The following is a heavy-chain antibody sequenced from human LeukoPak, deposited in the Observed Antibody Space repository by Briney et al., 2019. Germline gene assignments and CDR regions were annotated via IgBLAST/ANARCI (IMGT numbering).Heavy chain of an antibody. V-gene: IGHV4-34*01. J-gene: IGHJ4*02. CDR2: INHSGST. Sequence: SETLSLTCAVYGGSFSGYYWSWIRQPPGKGLEWIGEINHSGSTNYNPSLKSRVTISVDTSKNQFSLKLSSVTAADTAAYYCARRWLQLNFDYWGQGTLVTVSS. CDR1: GGSFSGYY. CDR3: ARRWLQLNFDY. D-gene: IGHD5-24*01.